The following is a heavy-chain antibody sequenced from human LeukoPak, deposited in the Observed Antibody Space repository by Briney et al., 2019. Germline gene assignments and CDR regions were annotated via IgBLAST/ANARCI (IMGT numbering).Heavy chain of an antibody. J-gene: IGHJ4*02. CDR1: GYIFTTYG. Sequence: SVKXSCKASGYIFTTYGISWVRQAPGQGLEWTRWISAYNGNTNYEQKFQGRVTMTTDTSTSTAYMELRSLRSDDTALYYCARHQLSYYYGSGSYYPFWGQGTLVTVSS. CDR3: ARHQLSYYYGSGSYYPF. V-gene: IGHV1-18*01. CDR2: ISAYNGNT. D-gene: IGHD3-10*01.